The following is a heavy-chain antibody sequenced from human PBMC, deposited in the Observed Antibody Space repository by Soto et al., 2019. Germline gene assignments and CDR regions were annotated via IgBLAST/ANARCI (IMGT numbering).Heavy chain of an antibody. J-gene: IGHJ6*02. CDR2: ISYDGSNE. D-gene: IGHD2-21*02. CDR1: GFTFSSYA. V-gene: IGHV3-30*04. CDR3: ARWKGLVTYDCYGMDV. Sequence: QVQLVDSGGGVVQPGTSLRLSCAASGFTFSSYAMHWVRQAPDKGLEWVAVISYDGSNEYYADSVKGRFTIDRNNTRNXVILQMYSLRPEDTAIYFCARWKGLVTYDCYGMDVRGQGTPVTVSS.